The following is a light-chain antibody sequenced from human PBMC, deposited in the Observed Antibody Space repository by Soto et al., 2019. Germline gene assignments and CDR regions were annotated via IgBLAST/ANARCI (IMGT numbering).Light chain of an antibody. CDR2: AAS. CDR3: QQYNDWPRT. J-gene: IGKJ1*01. Sequence: IVVTQYTATLAVSPGEVATLSCWASQSVTSNLAWYQQKRGQAPRLLIYAASTRATGIPARFSGSGSGTEFTLTISSLQSEDFAVYYCQQYNDWPRTFGQGSKVDIK. CDR1: QSVTSN. V-gene: IGKV3-15*01.